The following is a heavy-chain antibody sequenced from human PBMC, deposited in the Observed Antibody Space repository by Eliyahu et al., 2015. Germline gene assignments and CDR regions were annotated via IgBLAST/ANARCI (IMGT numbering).Heavy chain of an antibody. CDR1: GFTFSSYA. V-gene: IGHV3-23*01. D-gene: IGHD3-9*01. CDR3: AKDSGIYYDILTGWSDY. J-gene: IGHJ4*02. CDR2: ISGSGGST. Sequence: EVQLLESGGGLVQPGGSLRLSCAASGFTFSSYAMSWVRQAPGKGLEWVSAISGSGGSTYYADSVKGRFTISRDNSKNTLYLQMXSLRAEDTAVYYCAKDSGIYYDILTGWSDYWGQGTLVTVSS.